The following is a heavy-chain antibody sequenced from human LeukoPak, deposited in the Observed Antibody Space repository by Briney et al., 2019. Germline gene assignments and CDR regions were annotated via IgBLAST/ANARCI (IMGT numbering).Heavy chain of an antibody. D-gene: IGHD3-9*01. CDR1: GGSISSYY. CDR3: ARDRSPYYDILTGYPYYYYYMDV. V-gene: IGHV4-59*01. CDR2: IYYSGST. Sequence: SETLSLTCTASGGSISSYYWSWIRQPPGKGLEWIAYIYYSGSTNYNPSLKSRVTISVNTSTNQSSLMLSTMAAAGTAVYYCARDRSPYYDILTGYPYYYYYMDVWGKGTTVTVSS. J-gene: IGHJ6*03.